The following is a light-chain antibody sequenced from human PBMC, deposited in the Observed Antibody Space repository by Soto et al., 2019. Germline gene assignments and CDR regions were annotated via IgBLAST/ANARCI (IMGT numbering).Light chain of an antibody. Sequence: EIVLPQCPGTLSLSPWQTGTLSCRPSQSISSSYLAWYQQKPGQAPRLLIYDASNRATGIPARFSGSGSGTDFTLTISSLEPEDFAVYYCQQRSNWPPTFGGGPKVDIK. V-gene: IGKV3-11*01. J-gene: IGKJ4*01. CDR3: QQRSNWPPT. CDR2: DAS. CDR1: QSISSSY.